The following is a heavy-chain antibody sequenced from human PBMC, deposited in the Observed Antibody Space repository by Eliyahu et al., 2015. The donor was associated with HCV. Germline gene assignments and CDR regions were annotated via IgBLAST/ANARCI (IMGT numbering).Heavy chain of an antibody. J-gene: IGHJ6*02. D-gene: IGHD6-25*01. CDR1: GFTFSSYG. CDR3: ARVARSEVQNYYYYYGMDV. CDR2: IWYDGSNK. V-gene: IGHV3-33*01. Sequence: QVQLVESGGGVVQPGRSLRLSCAASGFTFSSYGMHWVRQAPGKGLEGVAVIWYDGSNKYYADSVKGRFTISRDNSKNTLYLQMNSLRAEDTAVYYCARVARSEVQNYYYYYGMDVWGQGTTVTVSS.